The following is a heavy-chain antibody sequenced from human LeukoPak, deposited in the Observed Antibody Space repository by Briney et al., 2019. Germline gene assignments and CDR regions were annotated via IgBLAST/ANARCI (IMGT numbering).Heavy chain of an antibody. Sequence: GASVKVSCKASGGTFSSYAISWVRQAPGQGLEWMGGIIPIFGTANYAQKFQGRVTITRDTSASTAYMELSSLRSEDTAVYYCARDPGNLDPSLDYWGQGTLVTVSS. CDR1: GGTFSSYA. J-gene: IGHJ4*02. CDR3: ARDPGNLDPSLDY. V-gene: IGHV1-69*05. CDR2: IIPIFGTA. D-gene: IGHD3/OR15-3a*01.